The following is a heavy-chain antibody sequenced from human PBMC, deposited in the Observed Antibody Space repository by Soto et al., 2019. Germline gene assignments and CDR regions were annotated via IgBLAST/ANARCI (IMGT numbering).Heavy chain of an antibody. CDR3: ATDSPESFDI. V-gene: IGHV1-24*01. J-gene: IGHJ3*02. CDR1: GYTLTELS. Sequence: GASVKVSCKVSGYTLTELSMHWVRQAPGKGLEWMEGFDPEDGETIYAQKFQGRVTMTEDTSTDAAYMELSGLRSEDTAVYYCATDSPESFDIWGQGTMVTVSS. CDR2: FDPEDGET.